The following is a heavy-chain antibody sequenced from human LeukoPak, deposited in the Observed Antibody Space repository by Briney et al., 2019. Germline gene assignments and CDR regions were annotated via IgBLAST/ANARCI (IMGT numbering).Heavy chain of an antibody. CDR3: ARVSGYSGYDWFDY. V-gene: IGHV4-4*02. CDR2: IHHSGST. D-gene: IGHD5-12*01. CDR1: GGSISSSNW. Sequence: SGTLSLTCGVSGGSISSSNWWSWFRRPPGKGLEWIGEIHHSGSTNYNPSLKSRVTISVDKSKNKVSLKLNSVTAADTAVYYCARVSGYSGYDWFDYWGQGTLVTVSS. J-gene: IGHJ4*02.